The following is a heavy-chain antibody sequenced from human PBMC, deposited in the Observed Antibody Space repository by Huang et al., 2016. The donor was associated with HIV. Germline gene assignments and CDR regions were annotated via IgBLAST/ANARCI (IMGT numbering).Heavy chain of an antibody. Sequence: QLQLQESGPGLVKPSETLTLTCTVSGCSISSSYYWGWIRQPPGKGLEWIGNIYYSGNIAYNPSLKSRVTISVDTSKNHISLKVDSVTAADTAVYYCARPLTGTTALGYWGQGTLVTVSS. V-gene: IGHV4-39*01. J-gene: IGHJ4*02. CDR1: GCSISSSYY. CDR2: IYYSGNI. D-gene: IGHD1-20*01. CDR3: ARPLTGTTALGY.